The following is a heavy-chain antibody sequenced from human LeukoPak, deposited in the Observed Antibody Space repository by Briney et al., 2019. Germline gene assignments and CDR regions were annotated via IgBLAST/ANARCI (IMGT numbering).Heavy chain of an antibody. V-gene: IGHV4-38-2*01. CDR2: IYHDGTT. Sequence: KPSETLSLTCAVSGYSISSGYYWGWIRQPPGRGLEWIASIYHDGTTYYNPSLRSRVTISVDTSKNQFSLKLYSVTATDTAVYYCATRKGVYNWDSLDYWGQGTLVTVSS. CDR1: GYSISSGYY. J-gene: IGHJ4*02. D-gene: IGHD1-7*01. CDR3: ATRKGVYNWDSLDY.